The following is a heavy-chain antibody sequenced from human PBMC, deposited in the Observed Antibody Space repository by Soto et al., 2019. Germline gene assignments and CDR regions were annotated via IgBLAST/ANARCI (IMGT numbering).Heavy chain of an antibody. CDR1: GGTFSSYA. D-gene: IGHD6-13*01. Sequence: ASVKVSCKASGGTFSSYAISWVRQAPGQGLEWMGGIIPIFGTANYAQKFQGRVTITADESTSTAYMELSSLRSEDTAVYYCAGGYSSSWYHWFDPWGQGTLVTVSS. CDR3: AGGYSSSWYHWFDP. CDR2: IIPIFGTA. V-gene: IGHV1-69*13. J-gene: IGHJ5*02.